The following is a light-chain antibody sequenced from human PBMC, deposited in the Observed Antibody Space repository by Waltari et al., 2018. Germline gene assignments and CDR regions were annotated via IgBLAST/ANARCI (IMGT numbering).Light chain of an antibody. V-gene: IGKV1-5*03. CDR2: KAS. CDR1: QSISSS. J-gene: IGKJ4*01. Sequence: DIQMTQSPSTLSASVGDRVTITCRASQSISSSLAWYQQKPEKAPKLLIYKASNLESGVPSRFSGSGSGTEFTLTISSLQPDDFATYYCQQYNSYSLTFGGGTKVEIK. CDR3: QQYNSYSLT.